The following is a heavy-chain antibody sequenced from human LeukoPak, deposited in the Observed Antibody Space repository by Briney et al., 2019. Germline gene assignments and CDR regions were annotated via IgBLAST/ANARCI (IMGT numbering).Heavy chain of an antibody. J-gene: IGHJ5*02. CDR2: IYYSGST. CDR3: ASCSSTSWYAGDWFDP. Sequence: PSETLSLTRTVSGGSISSSSYYWGWIRQPPGKGLEWIGSIYYSGSTYYNPSLKSRVTISVDTSKNQFSLKLSSVTAADTAVYYCASCSSTSWYAGDWFDPWGQGTLVTVSS. V-gene: IGHV4-39*01. D-gene: IGHD2-2*01. CDR1: GGSISSSSYY.